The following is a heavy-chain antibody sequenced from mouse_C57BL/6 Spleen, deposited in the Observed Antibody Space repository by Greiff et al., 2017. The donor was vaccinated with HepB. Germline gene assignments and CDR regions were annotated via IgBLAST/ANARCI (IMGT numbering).Heavy chain of an antibody. CDR2: INPGSGGT. CDR1: GYAFTNYL. D-gene: IGHD1-1*01. CDR3: ARSGYYGRRDYAMDY. Sequence: VQLQQSGAELVRPGTSVKVSCKASGYAFTNYLIEWVKQRPGQGLEWIGVINPGSGGTNYNEKFKGKATLTADKSSSTAYMQLSSLTSEDSAVYFCARSGYYGRRDYAMDYWGQGTSVTVSS. V-gene: IGHV1-54*01. J-gene: IGHJ4*01.